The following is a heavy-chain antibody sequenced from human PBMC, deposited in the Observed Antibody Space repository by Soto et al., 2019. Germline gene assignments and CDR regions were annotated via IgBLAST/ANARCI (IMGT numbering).Heavy chain of an antibody. V-gene: IGHV1-69*13. CDR2: IIPVFGRP. D-gene: IGHD5-12*01. CDR1: GGSFSSFG. CDR3: AREGSGHNL. Sequence: ASVKVSCKASGGSFSSFGISWVRQAPGQGLEWMGGIIPVFGRPNYAQRFRGRLTITADESTNTVYLELIDLRSEDTAVYYCAREGSGHNLWGQGTQVTVSS. J-gene: IGHJ1*01.